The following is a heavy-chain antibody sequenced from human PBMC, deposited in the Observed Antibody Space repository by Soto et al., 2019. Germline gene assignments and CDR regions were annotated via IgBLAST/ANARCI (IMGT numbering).Heavy chain of an antibody. V-gene: IGHV4-4*02. CDR1: GVSISGNEW. D-gene: IGHD3-10*01. Sequence: QVQLQESGPGLVKPSGTLSLACSVSGVSISGNEWWAWVRQSPGRGLEWIAESHHDGTTNYNPSRKGLVAMSLDTSTSHFTLPLRSVTAADTAVYFCARDANFGSGKSNFWAFELWGQGPMVTVFS. CDR3: ARDANFGSGKSNFWAFEL. J-gene: IGHJ3*01. CDR2: SHHDGTT.